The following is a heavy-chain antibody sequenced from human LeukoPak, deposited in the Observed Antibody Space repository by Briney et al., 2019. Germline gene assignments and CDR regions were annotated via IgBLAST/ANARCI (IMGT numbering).Heavy chain of an antibody. Sequence: GGSLRLSCAASGFTFSSYSMNWVRQAPGKGLEWVSSISSSSSYIYYADSVKGRFTISRDNAKNSLYLQMNSLRAEDTAVYYCARDWGLEDYYGMDVWGQGTTVTVSS. CDR2: ISSSSSYI. D-gene: IGHD3-16*01. J-gene: IGHJ6*02. CDR1: GFTFSSYS. V-gene: IGHV3-21*01. CDR3: ARDWGLEDYYGMDV.